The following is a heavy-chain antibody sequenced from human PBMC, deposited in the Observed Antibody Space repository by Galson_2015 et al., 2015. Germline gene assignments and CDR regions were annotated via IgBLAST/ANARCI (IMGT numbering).Heavy chain of an antibody. J-gene: IGHJ3*02. CDR1: GFTLSSYS. V-gene: IGHV3-21*01. CDR3: AREDYGGSNAFDI. CDR2: ISSSSSYI. D-gene: IGHD4-23*01. Sequence: SLRLSCAASGFTLSSYSMNWVRQAPGKGLEWVSSISSSSSYIYYADSVKGRFTISRDNAKNSLYLQMNSLRAEDTAVYYCAREDYGGSNAFDIWGQGTMVTVSS.